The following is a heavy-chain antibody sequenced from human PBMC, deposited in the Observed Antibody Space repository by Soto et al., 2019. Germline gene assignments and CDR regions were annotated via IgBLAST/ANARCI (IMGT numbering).Heavy chain of an antibody. CDR1: GGSISSGGYY. J-gene: IGHJ5*02. V-gene: IGHV4-31*03. Sequence: QVQLQESGPGLVKPSQTLSLTCTVSGGSISSGGYYWSWIRQHPGKGLEWIGYIYYSGSTYYNPSLKSRVTLSVDTSKEQFSLKLSSVTAADTAVYYCARYGSGSYYDAYNWFDPWGQGPLVTVSS. D-gene: IGHD3-10*01. CDR3: ARYGSGSYYDAYNWFDP. CDR2: IYYSGST.